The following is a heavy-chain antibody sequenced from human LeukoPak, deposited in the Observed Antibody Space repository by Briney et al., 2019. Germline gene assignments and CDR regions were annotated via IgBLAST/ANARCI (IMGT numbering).Heavy chain of an antibody. V-gene: IGHV4-34*01. CDR3: ATFVVPAATSAASDDAFDI. D-gene: IGHD2-2*01. CDR1: GGSFSGYY. CDR2: INHSGST. Sequence: SETLSLTCAVYGGSFSGYYWSWIRQPPGKGLEGIGEINHSGSTNYNPSLKSRVTISVDTSKNQFSLKLSSVTAADTAVYYCATFVVPAATSAASDDAFDIWGQGTMVTVSS. J-gene: IGHJ3*02.